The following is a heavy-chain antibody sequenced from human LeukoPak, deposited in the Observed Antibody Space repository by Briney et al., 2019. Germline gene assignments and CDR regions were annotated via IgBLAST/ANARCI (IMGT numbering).Heavy chain of an antibody. CDR2: ISGSGGST. CDR3: AKPTRGYSYDNFDY. J-gene: IGHJ4*02. CDR1: GFTFSSYA. D-gene: IGHD5-18*01. V-gene: IGHV3-23*01. Sequence: GGSLGLSRAASGFTFSSYAMSWVRQAPGKGLEWVSAISGSGGSTYYADSVKGRFTISRDNSKNTLYLQMNSLRAEDTAVYYCAKPTRGYSYDNFDYWGQGTLVTVSS.